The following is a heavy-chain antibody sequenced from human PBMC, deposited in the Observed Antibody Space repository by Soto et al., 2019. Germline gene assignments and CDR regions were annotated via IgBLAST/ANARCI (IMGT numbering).Heavy chain of an antibody. Sequence: SETLSLTCAVSGGSISSSNWWSWVRQPPGKGLEWIGEIYHSGSTNYNPSLKSRVTISVDKSKNQFSLKLSSVTAADTAVYYCARGSRVDFWSGYSDYWGQGTLVTVSS. CDR2: IYHSGST. V-gene: IGHV4-4*02. CDR3: ARGSRVDFWSGYSDY. D-gene: IGHD3-3*01. J-gene: IGHJ4*02. CDR1: GGSISSSNW.